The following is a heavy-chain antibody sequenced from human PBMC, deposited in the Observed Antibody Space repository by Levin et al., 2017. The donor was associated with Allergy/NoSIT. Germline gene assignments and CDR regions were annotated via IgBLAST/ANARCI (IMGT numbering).Heavy chain of an antibody. Sequence: QSGGSLRLSCSASGFTLNKFDMHWVRQRTGKGLEWVSDIGTVGDTYYSASVKGRFSISRENAKNSLYLQMDNLTAGDTAVYFCARSAPQFNDGFDIWGQGTMVTVSS. CDR2: IGTVGDT. CDR3: ARSAPQFNDGFDI. V-gene: IGHV3-13*04. CDR1: GFTLNKFD. J-gene: IGHJ3*02.